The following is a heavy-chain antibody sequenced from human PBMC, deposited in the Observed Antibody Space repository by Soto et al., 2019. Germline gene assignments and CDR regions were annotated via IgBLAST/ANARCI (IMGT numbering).Heavy chain of an antibody. Sequence: QVQLVQSGAEVKKPGSSVKVSCKASGGTFSSLAISWVRQAPGQGLEWMGGLVPVFGTTNYAQTFQDRVTITADKSTSTSYMELSSLRSEDTGVYYCARSPGVFDYWGQGTLVTVSS. D-gene: IGHD3-10*01. CDR1: GGTFSSLA. J-gene: IGHJ4*02. CDR3: ARSPGVFDY. V-gene: IGHV1-69*06. CDR2: LVPVFGTT.